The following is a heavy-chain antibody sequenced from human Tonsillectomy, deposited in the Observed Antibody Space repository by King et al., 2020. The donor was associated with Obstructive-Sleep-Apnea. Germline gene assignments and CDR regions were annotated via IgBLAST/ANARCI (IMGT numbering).Heavy chain of an antibody. J-gene: IGHJ4*02. CDR3: AGGGGSYNAGRFDY. V-gene: IGHV4-59*01. D-gene: IGHD1-1*01. CDR2: IYYSGST. Sequence: LQLQESGPGLVKPSETLSLTCTVSGGSISTYYWSWIRQPPGKGLEWIGYIYYSGSTNYNPSLKSRVTISIDTSKNQFSLKLSSVTAADTAVYYCAGGGGSYNAGRFDYWGQGTLVTVSS. CDR1: GGSISTYY.